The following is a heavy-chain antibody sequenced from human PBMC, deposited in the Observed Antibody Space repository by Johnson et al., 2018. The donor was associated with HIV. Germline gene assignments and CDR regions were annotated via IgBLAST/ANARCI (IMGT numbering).Heavy chain of an antibody. Sequence: QVQLVESGGGLVQPGGSLRLSCAASGFTFSSYAMSWVRQAPGKGLEWVAVISYDGSNKYYADSVKGRFTISRDNSKNTLYLQMNILRAEDTAVYFCAKARSLLDYGGFDAFDIWGQGTLVIVSS. D-gene: IGHD4-23*01. CDR2: ISYDGSNK. J-gene: IGHJ3*02. CDR3: AKARSLLDYGGFDAFDI. V-gene: IGHV3-30-3*01. CDR1: GFTFSSYA.